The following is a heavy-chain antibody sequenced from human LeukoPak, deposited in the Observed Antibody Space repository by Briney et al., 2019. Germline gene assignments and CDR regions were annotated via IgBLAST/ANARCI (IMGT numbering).Heavy chain of an antibody. CDR3: ARDGHYDILTGYFQD. Sequence: GGSLRLSCVASGFTFNRYWMRWVRQAPGKGLEWVSYITNSGTTIYYADSVKGRFTISRDNAKNSLYLQMNSLRAEDTAVYYCARDGHYDILTGYFQDWGQGTLVTVSS. CDR1: GFTFNRYW. CDR2: ITNSGTTI. D-gene: IGHD3-9*01. J-gene: IGHJ1*01. V-gene: IGHV3-11*01.